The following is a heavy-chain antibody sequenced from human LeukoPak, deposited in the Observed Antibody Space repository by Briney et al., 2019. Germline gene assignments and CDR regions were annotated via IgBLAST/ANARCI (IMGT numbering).Heavy chain of an antibody. D-gene: IGHD2-2*01. Sequence: SETLSLTCTVSGGSISSSSYYWGWIRQPPGKGLEWIGSIYYGGSTYYNPSLKSRVTISVDTSKNQFSLKLSSVTAADTAVYYCARDAVVPASLLDYWGQGTLVTVSP. V-gene: IGHV4-39*07. J-gene: IGHJ4*02. CDR2: IYYGGST. CDR1: GGSISSSSYY. CDR3: ARDAVVPASLLDY.